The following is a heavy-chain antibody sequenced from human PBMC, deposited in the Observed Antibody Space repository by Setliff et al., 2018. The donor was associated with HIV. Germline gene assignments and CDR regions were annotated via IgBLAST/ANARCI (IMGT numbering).Heavy chain of an antibody. CDR2: IIPIFGTA. J-gene: IGHJ6*02. CDR1: GYTFTSYG. CDR3: ASMVRGVIKDYYYYGMDV. D-gene: IGHD3-10*01. V-gene: IGHV1-69*13. Sequence: GASVKVSCKASGYTFTSYGISWVRQAPGQGLEWMGGIIPIFGTANYAQKFQGRVTITADESTSTAYMELSSLRSEDTAVYYCASMVRGVIKDYYYYGMDVWGQGTTVTVSS.